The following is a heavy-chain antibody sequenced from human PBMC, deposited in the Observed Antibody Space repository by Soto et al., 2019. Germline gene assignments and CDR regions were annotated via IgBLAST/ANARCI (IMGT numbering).Heavy chain of an antibody. V-gene: IGHV3-72*01. CDR1: GFTFSDHY. D-gene: IGHD1-26*01. CDR3: ARFSGSYTRGLDY. J-gene: IGHJ4*02. Sequence: EVQLVESGGGLVQPGGSLRLSCAASGFTFSDHYMDWVRQAPGKGLEWVGRSRNKANSYSTEYAASVKGRFTISRDESKNSLYLQMNSLKTGHTAVYYCARFSGSYTRGLDYWGEGTLVTVSS. CDR2: SRNKANSYST.